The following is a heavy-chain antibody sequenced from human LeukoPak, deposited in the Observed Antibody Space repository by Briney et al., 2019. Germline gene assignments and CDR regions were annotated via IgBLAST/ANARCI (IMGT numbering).Heavy chain of an antibody. Sequence: GGSLRLSCAASGFTFSDFYMSWIRQAPGKGLEWVSYISSSGSTIYYADSVKGRFTISRDNAKNSLYLQVNSLRAEDTAVYYCAKDGGIAMVPILNYGMDVWGQGTTVTVSS. CDR2: ISSSGSTI. CDR1: GFTFSDFY. V-gene: IGHV3-11*01. D-gene: IGHD5-18*01. CDR3: AKDGGIAMVPILNYGMDV. J-gene: IGHJ6*02.